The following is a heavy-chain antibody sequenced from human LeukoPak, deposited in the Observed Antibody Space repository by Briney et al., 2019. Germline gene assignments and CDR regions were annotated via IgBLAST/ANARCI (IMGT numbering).Heavy chain of an antibody. Sequence: GGSLRLSCAASGFTFSSYAMSWVRQAPGKGLEWVSAISGSGGSTYYADSVKGRFTISRDNSRNTLYLQMNCLRAEDTAVYYCAKGGDGYNWIDYWGQGTLVTVSS. J-gene: IGHJ4*02. CDR3: AKGGDGYNWIDY. CDR2: ISGSGGST. V-gene: IGHV3-23*01. CDR1: GFTFSSYA. D-gene: IGHD5-24*01.